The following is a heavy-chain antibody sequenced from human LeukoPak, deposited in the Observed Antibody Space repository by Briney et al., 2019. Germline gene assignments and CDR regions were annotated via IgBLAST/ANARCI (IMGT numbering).Heavy chain of an antibody. J-gene: IGHJ6*02. CDR2: INPNSGGT. CDR1: GYTFTGYY. V-gene: IGHV1-2*02. D-gene: IGHD3-10*01. Sequence: ASVKVSCKASGYTFTGYYMHWVRQAPGQGLEWMGWINPNSGGTNYAQKFLGRVTMTRDTSISTAYMELSRLRSDDTAVYYCARGPGVHYGMDVWGQGTTVTVSS. CDR3: ARGPGVHYGMDV.